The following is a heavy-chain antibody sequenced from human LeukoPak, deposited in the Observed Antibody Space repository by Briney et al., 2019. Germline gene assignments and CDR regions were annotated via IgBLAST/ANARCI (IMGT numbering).Heavy chain of an antibody. J-gene: IGHJ4*02. CDR2: ISGSGGST. V-gene: IGHV3-23*01. D-gene: IGHD6-6*01. CDR1: GFTFSSYP. CDR3: AKDGRIAARPEGIYSDY. Sequence: PGGSLRLSCAASGFTFSSYPMSWVRQAPGKGLEWVSAISGSGGSTYYADSVKGRFTISRDNSKNTLYLQMNSLRAEDTAVYYCAKDGRIAARPEGIYSDYWGQGTLVTVSS.